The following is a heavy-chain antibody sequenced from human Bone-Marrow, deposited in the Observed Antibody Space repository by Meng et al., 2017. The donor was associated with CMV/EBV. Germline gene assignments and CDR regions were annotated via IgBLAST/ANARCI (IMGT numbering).Heavy chain of an antibody. Sequence: SVKVSCKAAGGTFSSYAISWVRQDPGQGLEWMGGIIPIFGTANYAQKFQGRVTITTDESTSTAYMELGSLRSEDTAVYYCAREGVERATIAQPYFDYCGQGTLVTVSS. D-gene: IGHD5-24*01. J-gene: IGHJ4*02. V-gene: IGHV1-69*05. CDR2: IIPIFGTA. CDR3: AREGVERATIAQPYFDY. CDR1: GGTFSSYA.